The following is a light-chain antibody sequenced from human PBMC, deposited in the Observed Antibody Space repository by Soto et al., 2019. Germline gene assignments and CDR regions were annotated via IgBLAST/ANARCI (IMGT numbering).Light chain of an antibody. CDR3: QQHKTPIT. CDR1: QSVGNY. V-gene: IGKV3-11*01. J-gene: IGKJ5*01. CDR2: DAT. Sequence: IVLTQSPGTLSLSPGARATLSCRASQSVGNYLAWYQHKPGQAPRLLIYDATNRATGIPDRFSGSGSGKDFTLTISSLEPEDFAVYYCQQHKTPITFGQGTRLEIK.